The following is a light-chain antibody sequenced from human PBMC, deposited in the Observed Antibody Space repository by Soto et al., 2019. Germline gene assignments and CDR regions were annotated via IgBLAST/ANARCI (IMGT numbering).Light chain of an antibody. CDR3: SSYTSSTTLGL. CDR1: NSDVGGYDY. CDR2: EVS. J-gene: IGLJ3*02. V-gene: IGLV2-14*01. Sequence: QSALTQPASVSGSPGQSITISCTGTNSDVGGYDYVSWYQQHPGKAPKLMIYEVSHRPSGVSNRFSGSRSGNTASLTISGLQAEDEADYSCSSYTSSTTLGLFGGGTKLTV.